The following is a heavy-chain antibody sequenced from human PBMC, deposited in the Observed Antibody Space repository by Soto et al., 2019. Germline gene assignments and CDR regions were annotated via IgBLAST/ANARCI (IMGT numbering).Heavy chain of an antibody. CDR3: ARRARPDFYYMDV. CDR2: ISSNGVGT. D-gene: IGHD6-6*01. J-gene: IGHJ6*03. Sequence: EVQLVESGGDLAQPGGSLRLSCAASGFTLSNYAMDWVRQAPGKGLEYVSGISSNGVGTYYANSVQGRFTVSRDNSKNTVYLQMGYLRPEDTAVYYCARRARPDFYYMDVW. V-gene: IGHV3-64*01. CDR1: GFTLSNYA.